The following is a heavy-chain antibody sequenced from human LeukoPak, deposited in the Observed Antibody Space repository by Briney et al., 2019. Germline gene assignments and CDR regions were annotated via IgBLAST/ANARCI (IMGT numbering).Heavy chain of an antibody. J-gene: IGHJ6*03. Sequence: ASVKVSCKASGYTFTGYYMHWVRQAPGQGLEWMGWINPNSGGTNYAQKFQGRVTMTRDTSISTAYMELSRLRSDDTAVYYCARADYDFWSGYGGGDYMDVWGKGTTVTVSS. CDR1: GYTFTGYY. D-gene: IGHD3-3*01. CDR3: ARADYDFWSGYGGGDYMDV. V-gene: IGHV1-2*02. CDR2: INPNSGGT.